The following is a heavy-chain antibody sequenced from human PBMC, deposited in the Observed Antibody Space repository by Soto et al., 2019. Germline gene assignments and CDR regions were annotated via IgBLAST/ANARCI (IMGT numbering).Heavy chain of an antibody. CDR1: GYIFTSYY. Sequence: ASVKVSCKASGYIFTSYYMYWVRQAPGQGLEWMGWINPNSGGINYAQKFQGWVTMTRDTSISTAYMELSRLRSDDTAVYYCARGRRRAGWLLYELNRAFDYWGQGTLVTVSS. V-gene: IGHV1-2*04. CDR2: INPNSGGI. CDR3: ARGRRRAGWLLYELNRAFDY. J-gene: IGHJ4*02. D-gene: IGHD3-3*01.